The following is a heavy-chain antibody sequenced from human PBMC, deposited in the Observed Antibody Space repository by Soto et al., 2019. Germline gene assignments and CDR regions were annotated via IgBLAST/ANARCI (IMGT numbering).Heavy chain of an antibody. Sequence: GGSLRLSCAASGFTFSSYAMHWVRQAPGKGLEWVAVISYDGSNKYYADSVKGRFTISRDNSKNTLYLQMNSLRAEDTAVYYCAREASGSDAFDIWGQGTMVTVS. J-gene: IGHJ3*02. CDR3: AREASGSDAFDI. CDR1: GFTFSSYA. V-gene: IGHV3-30-3*01. CDR2: ISYDGSNK. D-gene: IGHD7-27*01.